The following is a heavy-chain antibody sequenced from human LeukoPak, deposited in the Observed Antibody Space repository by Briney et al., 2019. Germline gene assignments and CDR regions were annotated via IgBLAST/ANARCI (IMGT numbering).Heavy chain of an antibody. J-gene: IGHJ4*02. CDR3: ARTGGSGSSFDY. Sequence: GSLRLSCAASGFTFSSYEMNWVRQPPGKGLEWIGNIYYSGSTTYNPSLKSRVTISVDTSKNQFSLKMSSVTAADTAVYYCARTGGSGSSFDYWGQGTLVTVSS. CDR2: IYYSGST. CDR1: GFTFSSYE. D-gene: IGHD3-10*01. V-gene: IGHV4-59*01.